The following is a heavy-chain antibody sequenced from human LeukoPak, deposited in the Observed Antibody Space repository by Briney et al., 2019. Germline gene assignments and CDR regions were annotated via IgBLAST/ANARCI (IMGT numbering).Heavy chain of an antibody. V-gene: IGHV1-18*01. CDR3: ARENRYCSGGSCYSVASDDAFDI. D-gene: IGHD2-15*01. CDR1: GYTFVNYG. CDR2: ISGYNGDT. Sequence: GASVKVSCKASGYTFVNYGISWVRQAPGQGLEWMGWISGYNGDTKYTQKFQGRVTMTTDTATTTAYLELRSLTSDDTAVYYCARENRYCSGGSCYSVASDDAFDIWGQGTMVTVSS. J-gene: IGHJ3*02.